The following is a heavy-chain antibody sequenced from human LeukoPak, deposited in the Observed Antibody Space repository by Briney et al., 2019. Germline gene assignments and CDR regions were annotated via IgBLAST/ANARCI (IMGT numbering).Heavy chain of an antibody. CDR1: GYTFTSYD. CDR2: MNPNSGNT. J-gene: IGHJ4*02. V-gene: IGHV1-8*02. Sequence: ASVKVSCKASGYTFTSYDINWVRQATGQGLEWMGWMNPNSGNTGYAQKFQGRVTMTRDTSTSTVYMELSSLRSEDTAVYYCARESRVGDGSGFYYFDYWGQGTLVTVSS. CDR3: ARESRVGDGSGFYYFDY. D-gene: IGHD3-10*01.